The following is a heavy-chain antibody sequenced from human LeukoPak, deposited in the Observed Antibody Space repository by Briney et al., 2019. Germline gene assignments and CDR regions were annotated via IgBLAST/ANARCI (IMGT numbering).Heavy chain of an antibody. Sequence: GGSLRLSCAASRFTFNNYAMNWVRQAPGKGLEWVSAIGASGGSTYYADSVRGRFTISRDNSKNTLYLQMNSLRAEDTAVYYCAKDHSNYVGNWFDPWGQGTLVTVSS. V-gene: IGHV3-23*01. CDR2: IGASGGST. D-gene: IGHD4-11*01. CDR3: AKDHSNYVGNWFDP. CDR1: RFTFNNYA. J-gene: IGHJ5*02.